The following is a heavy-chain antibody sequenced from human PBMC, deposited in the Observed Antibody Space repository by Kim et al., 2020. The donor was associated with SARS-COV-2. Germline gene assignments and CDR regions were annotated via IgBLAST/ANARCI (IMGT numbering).Heavy chain of an antibody. V-gene: IGHV3-23*03. D-gene: IGHD3-10*01. CDR1: GFTFSSYA. CDR3: AKSPQAPNDVLLWLYFDY. Sequence: GGSLRLSCAASGFTFSSYAMSWVRQAPGKGLEWVSVIYSGGSSTYYADSVKGRFTISRDNSKNTLYLQMNSLRAEDTAVYYCAKSPQAPNDVLLWLYFDYWGQGNLVTVSS. J-gene: IGHJ4*02. CDR2: IYSGGSST.